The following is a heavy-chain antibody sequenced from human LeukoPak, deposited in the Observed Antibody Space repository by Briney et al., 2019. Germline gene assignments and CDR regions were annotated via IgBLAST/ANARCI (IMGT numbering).Heavy chain of an antibody. CDR3: TRESGELAPYGMDV. Sequence: GASVKVSCKASGYTFTSYAIHWVRQAPGQRLEWMGWINAGNGNTKYSQKFQGRVTITRDTSASTAYMELRSLRSDDTAVYYCTRESGELAPYGMDVWGQGTTVTVSS. CDR1: GYTFTSYA. J-gene: IGHJ6*02. CDR2: INAGNGNT. D-gene: IGHD3-10*01. V-gene: IGHV1-3*01.